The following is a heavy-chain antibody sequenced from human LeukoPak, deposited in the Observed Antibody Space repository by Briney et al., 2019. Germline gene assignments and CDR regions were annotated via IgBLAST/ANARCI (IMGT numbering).Heavy chain of an antibody. CDR3: ARASGDIVETATMGSY. J-gene: IGHJ4*02. Sequence: GGFLRLSCAASGFTFNSYSMNWVRQAPGKGLEWVSSIKGRFTISRDNAKNSLYLQMNSLRAEDTAVYYCARASGDIVETATMGSYWGQGTLVTVSS. D-gene: IGHD5-18*01. CDR2: I. V-gene: IGHV3-21*01. CDR1: GFTFNSYS.